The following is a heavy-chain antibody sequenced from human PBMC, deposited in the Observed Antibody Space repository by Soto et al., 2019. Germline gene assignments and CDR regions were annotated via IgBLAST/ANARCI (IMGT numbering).Heavy chain of an antibody. CDR1: GFTVSSNY. D-gene: IGHD6-13*01. Sequence: PGGSLRLSCAASGFTVSSNYMSWVRQAPGKGLEWVSVIYSSGSIYYADSVKGRFTISRDNAKNTLYLQMNSLRAEDTAVYYCARDADSSSWYGYYYYYGMDVWGQGTTVTVSS. J-gene: IGHJ6*02. CDR2: IYSSGSI. V-gene: IGHV3-66*01. CDR3: ARDADSSSWYGYYYYYGMDV.